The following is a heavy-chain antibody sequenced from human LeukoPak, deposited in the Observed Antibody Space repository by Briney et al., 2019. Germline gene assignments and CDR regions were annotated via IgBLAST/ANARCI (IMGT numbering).Heavy chain of an antibody. CDR3: ARHAKQQLVRWGIDY. CDR2: IYPGDSDT. J-gene: IGHJ4*02. D-gene: IGHD6-13*01. V-gene: IGHV5-51*01. CDR1: GYSFTSYW. Sequence: PGESLKISCKGSGYSFTSYWIGWVRQMPGKGLEWMGIIYPGDSDTRYSPSFQGQVTISADKSISTAYLQWSSLKASDTAMYYCARHAKQQLVRWGIDYWGQGTLVTVSP.